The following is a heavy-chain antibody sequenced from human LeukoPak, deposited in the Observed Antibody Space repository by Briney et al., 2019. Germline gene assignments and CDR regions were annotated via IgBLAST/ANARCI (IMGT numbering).Heavy chain of an antibody. CDR3: ARGLYDPFAFDI. Sequence: SVKVSCKASGGTFSSYAISWVRQAPGQGLEWMGRIIPILGIANYAQKFQGRVTITADKSTSTAYTELSSLRSEDTAVYYCARGLYDPFAFDIWGQGTMVTVSS. CDR1: GGTFSSYA. J-gene: IGHJ3*02. D-gene: IGHD2-2*02. CDR2: IIPILGIA. V-gene: IGHV1-69*04.